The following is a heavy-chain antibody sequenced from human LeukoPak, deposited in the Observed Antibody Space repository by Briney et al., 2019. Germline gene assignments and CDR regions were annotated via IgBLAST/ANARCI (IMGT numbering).Heavy chain of an antibody. J-gene: IGHJ4*02. Sequence: SVKVSCKASGGTFSSYAISWVRQAPGQGLEWMGRIIPIFGIANYAQKFQGRVTITADKSTSTAYMELSSLRSEDTAVYYCARGAYYDSSGYFDYWGQGTLVTVSS. CDR3: ARGAYYDSSGYFDY. CDR1: GGTFSSYA. V-gene: IGHV1-69*04. D-gene: IGHD3-22*01. CDR2: IIPIFGIA.